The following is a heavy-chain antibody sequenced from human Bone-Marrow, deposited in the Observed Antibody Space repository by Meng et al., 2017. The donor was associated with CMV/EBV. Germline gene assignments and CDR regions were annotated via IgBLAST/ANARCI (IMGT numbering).Heavy chain of an antibody. CDR3: ARDERACISSSCQGYGYFAL. Sequence: GGSLRLSCAASGFTFSSYSMNWVRQAPGKGLEWVSSTSGSSRYIYYADSVKGRFTISRDNAKNSLYLQMNSLRAEDTAVYYCARDERACISSSCQGYGYFALWGRGHLVNVSS. CDR1: GFTFSSYS. J-gene: IGHJ2*01. CDR2: TSGSSRYI. V-gene: IGHV3-21*06. D-gene: IGHD2-2*01.